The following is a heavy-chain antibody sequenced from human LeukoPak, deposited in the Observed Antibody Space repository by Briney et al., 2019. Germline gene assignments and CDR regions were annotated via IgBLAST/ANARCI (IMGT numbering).Heavy chain of an antibody. D-gene: IGHD3-9*01. V-gene: IGHV4-4*07. CDR2: IYSSGTT. CDR1: DGSISSYY. Sequence: SETLSLTCTVSDGSISSYYWSWIRQPAGKGLEWIGRIYSSGTTNYSPSLKSRVTMSVDTSKNQFSLRLSSVTAADTAVYYCARGYNVLTGYYYFDYWGQGTLVTVSS. CDR3: ARGYNVLTGYYYFDY. J-gene: IGHJ4*02.